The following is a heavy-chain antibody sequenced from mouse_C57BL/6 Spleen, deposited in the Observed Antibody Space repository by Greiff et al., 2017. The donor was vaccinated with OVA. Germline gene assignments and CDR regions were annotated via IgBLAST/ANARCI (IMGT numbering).Heavy chain of an antibody. CDR3: ARPLAGTGAMDY. CDR2: IWSDGST. Sequence: VQLQESGPGLVAPSQSLSITCTVSGFSLTSDGVHWVRQPPGKGLEWLVVIWSDGSTNYNSALKSRLSISENNSKSQVFLKMNSLQTDDTAMYYCARPLAGTGAMDYWGQGTSVTVSS. V-gene: IGHV2-6*03. D-gene: IGHD4-1*01. J-gene: IGHJ4*01. CDR1: GFSLTSDG.